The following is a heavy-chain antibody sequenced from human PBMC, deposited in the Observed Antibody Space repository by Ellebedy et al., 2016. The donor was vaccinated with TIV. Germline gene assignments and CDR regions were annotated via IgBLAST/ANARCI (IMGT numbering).Heavy chain of an antibody. CDR2: ISAYNGNT. J-gene: IGHJ5*02. CDR1: GYTFTSYG. CDR3: ARELSTVRRGWFDP. Sequence: ASVKVSCXASGYTFTSYGISWVRQAPGQGLEWMGWISAYNGNTNYAQKLQGRVTMTTDTSTSTAYMELRSLRSDDTAVYYCARELSTVRRGWFDPWGQGTLVTVSS. D-gene: IGHD4-17*01. V-gene: IGHV1-18*01.